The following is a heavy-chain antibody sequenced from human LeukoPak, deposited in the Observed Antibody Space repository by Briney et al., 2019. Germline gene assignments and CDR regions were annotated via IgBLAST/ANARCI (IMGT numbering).Heavy chain of an antibody. Sequence: GGSLRLSCAASGFDFHNYVIHWVRQAPGKGLEWVAVISSDVNIKYYADSVKGRFTISRDSSSKMVSLQMNSLGTEDTAVYYCAREGLHYYDSSGYYSFLSYWGQGTLVTVSS. V-gene: IGHV3-30-3*01. J-gene: IGHJ4*02. CDR2: ISSDVNIK. CDR3: AREGLHYYDSSGYYSFLSY. D-gene: IGHD3-22*01. CDR1: GFDFHNYV.